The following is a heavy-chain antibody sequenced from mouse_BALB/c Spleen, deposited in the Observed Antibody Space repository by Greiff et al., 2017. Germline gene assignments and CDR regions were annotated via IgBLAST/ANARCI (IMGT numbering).Heavy chain of an antibody. V-gene: IGHV1-12*01. CDR2: IYPGNGDT. D-gene: IGHD2-10*01. Sequence: QVQLKQPGAELVKPGASVKMSCKASGYTFTSYNMHWVKQTPGQGLEWIGAIYPGNGDTSYNQKFKGKATLTADKSSSTAYMQLSSLTSEDSAVYYCARSYYGNYDAMDYWGRGTSVTVSS. J-gene: IGHJ4*01. CDR1: GYTFTSYN. CDR3: ARSYYGNYDAMDY.